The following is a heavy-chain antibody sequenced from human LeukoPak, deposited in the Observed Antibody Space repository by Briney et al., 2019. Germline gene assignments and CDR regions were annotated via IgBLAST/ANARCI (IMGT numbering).Heavy chain of an antibody. CDR3: ARDGSSYSTNDY. Sequence: GGSLRLSCAASGFTFSSYEMNWVRQAPGKGLEWVSYISSSGSTIYYADSVKGRFTISRDNAKDSLYLQMNSLRAEDTAVYYCARDGSSYSTNDYWGQGTLVTVSS. J-gene: IGHJ4*02. CDR2: ISSSGSTI. D-gene: IGHD3-22*01. V-gene: IGHV3-48*03. CDR1: GFTFSSYE.